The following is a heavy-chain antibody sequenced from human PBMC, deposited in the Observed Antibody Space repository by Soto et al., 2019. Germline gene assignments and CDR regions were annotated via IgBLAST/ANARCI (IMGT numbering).Heavy chain of an antibody. CDR1: GFTFSSYD. J-gene: IGHJ4*02. CDR3: VRVVLAATPGFDS. D-gene: IGHD2-15*01. V-gene: IGHV3-23*01. CDR2: ISNTGSRT. Sequence: QPGGSLRLSCAASGFTFSSYDLSWVRQAPGKGLEWVSHISNTGSRTNYADSVKGRFTISRDNSRSTMSVEMNSLRADDTAIYYCVRVVLAATPGFDSWGQGTLVTVSS.